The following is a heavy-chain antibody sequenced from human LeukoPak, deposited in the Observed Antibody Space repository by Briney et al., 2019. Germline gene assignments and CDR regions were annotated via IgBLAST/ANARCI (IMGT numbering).Heavy chain of an antibody. CDR1: GFSFSSYA. CDR3: ARDQRTIVVVPAAMAGPPYYGMDV. CDR2: ISYDGSNK. J-gene: IGHJ6*02. Sequence: GRSLRLSCAASGFSFSSYAMHWVRQAPGKGLEWVAVISYDGSNKYYADPVKGRFTISRDNSKNTLYLQMNSLRAEDTAVYYCARDQRTIVVVPAAMAGPPYYGMDVWGQGTTVTVSS. D-gene: IGHD2-2*01. V-gene: IGHV3-30-3*01.